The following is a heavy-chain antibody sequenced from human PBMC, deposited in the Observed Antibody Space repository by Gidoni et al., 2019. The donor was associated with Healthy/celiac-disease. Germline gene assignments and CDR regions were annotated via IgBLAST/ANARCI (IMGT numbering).Heavy chain of an antibody. J-gene: IGHJ4*02. D-gene: IGHD1-1*01. CDR2: IYYSGST. CDR3: ARRGSDWNDGFDY. V-gene: IGHV4-39*01. CDR1: GGSISSSSYY. Sequence: QLQLQESGPGLVKPSETLSLTCTVPGGSISSSSYYWGWIRQPPGKGLEWIGGIYYSGSTYYNPSLKSRVTISVDTSKNQFSLKLSSVTAADTAVYYCARRGSDWNDGFDYWGQGTLVTVSS.